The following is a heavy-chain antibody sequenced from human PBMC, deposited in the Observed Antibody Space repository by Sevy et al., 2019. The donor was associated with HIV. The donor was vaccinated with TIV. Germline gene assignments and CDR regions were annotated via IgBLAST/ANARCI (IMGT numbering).Heavy chain of an antibody. J-gene: IGHJ4*02. CDR1: GFTFSSYS. CDR3: ARPLTYYYDSSGSQY. V-gene: IGHV3-48*02. D-gene: IGHD3-22*01. CDR2: ISSSSSTI. Sequence: GGFLRLSCAASGFTFSSYSMNWVRQAPGKGLEWVSYISSSSSTIYYADSVKGRFTISRDNAKNSLYLQMNSLRDEDPAVYYCARPLTYYYDSSGSQYWGQGTLVTVSS.